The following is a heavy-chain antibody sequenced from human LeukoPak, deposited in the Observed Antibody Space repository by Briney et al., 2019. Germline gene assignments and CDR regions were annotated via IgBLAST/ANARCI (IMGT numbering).Heavy chain of an antibody. CDR1: GGTFSSYA. Sequence: GASVKVSCKASGGTFSSYAISWVRQAPGQGLEWMGGIIPIFGTANYAQKFQGRVTITADESTSTAYMELRSLKPDDTAVYYCGTRGGGELNAYYDYWGQGTLVIVSS. CDR3: GTRGGGELNAYYDY. J-gene: IGHJ4*02. CDR2: IIPIFGTA. V-gene: IGHV1-69*13. D-gene: IGHD1-7*01.